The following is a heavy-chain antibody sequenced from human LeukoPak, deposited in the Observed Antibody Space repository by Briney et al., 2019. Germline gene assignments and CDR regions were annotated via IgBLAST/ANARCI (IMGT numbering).Heavy chain of an antibody. V-gene: IGHV1-18*04. CDR2: ISAYNGNT. CDR3: TRVGYCSGGSCYPGAY. CDR1: GYTFTSYG. Sequence: ASVKVSCKASGYTFTSYGISWVRQAPGQGLEWMGWISAYNGNTNYAQKLQGRVTMTTDTSTSTAYMELRSLRSDDTAVYYCTRVGYCSGGSCYPGAYWGQETLVTVSS. J-gene: IGHJ4*02. D-gene: IGHD2-15*01.